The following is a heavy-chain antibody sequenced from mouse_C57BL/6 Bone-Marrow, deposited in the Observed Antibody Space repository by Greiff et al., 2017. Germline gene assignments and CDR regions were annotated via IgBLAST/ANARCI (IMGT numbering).Heavy chain of an antibody. CDR3: ARRFGTPFAD. J-gene: IGHJ3*01. Sequence: EVNVVESGGDLVKPGGSLKLSCAASGFTFSSYGMSWVRQTPDKRLEWVATISSGGSYTYYPDSVKGRFTISRDNAKNTLYLQMSSLKSEDAAMYYCARRFGTPFADWGKGTLVTVSA. V-gene: IGHV5-6*02. D-gene: IGHD4-1*01. CDR1: GFTFSSYG. CDR2: ISSGGSYT.